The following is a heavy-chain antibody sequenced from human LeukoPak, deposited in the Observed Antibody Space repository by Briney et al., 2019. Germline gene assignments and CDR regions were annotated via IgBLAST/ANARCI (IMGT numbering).Heavy chain of an antibody. J-gene: IGHJ4*02. CDR2: IKQDGSEK. CDR3: ARGGVFSAVGFDY. D-gene: IGHD4-23*01. Sequence: PGGALRLSCAASGFTFSSYWMSWVRQAPGKGLEWVANIKQDGSEKYYVDSVKGRFTISRDNAKNSLYLQMNSLRAEDTAVYYCARGGVFSAVGFDYWGQGTLVTVSS. CDR1: GFTFSSYW. V-gene: IGHV3-7*01.